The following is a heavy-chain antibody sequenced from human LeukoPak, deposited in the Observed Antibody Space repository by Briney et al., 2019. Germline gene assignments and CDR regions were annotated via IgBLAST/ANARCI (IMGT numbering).Heavy chain of an antibody. V-gene: IGHV4-59*01. CDR1: GGSISTYY. D-gene: IGHD6-6*01. J-gene: IGHJ1*01. CDR2: IYHSGST. Sequence: PSETLSLTCTVSGGSISTYYWNWIRQPPGKGLEWIGYIYHSGSTNYNPSLQSRVTISVDTSKNQFSLNLNSVTAADTAVYYCARGGAARLHFQNWGQGTLVTVSS. CDR3: ARGGAARLHFQN.